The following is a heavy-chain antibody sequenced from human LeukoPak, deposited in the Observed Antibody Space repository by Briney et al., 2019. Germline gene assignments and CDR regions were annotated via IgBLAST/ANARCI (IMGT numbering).Heavy chain of an antibody. Sequence: PGGSLRLSCAASGFTVSSNYMSWVRQAPGMGLEWVSNIYSGGSTYYADSVKGRFTISRDNSKNTLYLQMNSLRAEDTAVYYCAIAVWGNHFDYWGQGTLVTVSS. J-gene: IGHJ4*02. V-gene: IGHV3-53*01. CDR2: IYSGGST. CDR1: GFTVSSNY. CDR3: AIAVWGNHFDY. D-gene: IGHD3-16*01.